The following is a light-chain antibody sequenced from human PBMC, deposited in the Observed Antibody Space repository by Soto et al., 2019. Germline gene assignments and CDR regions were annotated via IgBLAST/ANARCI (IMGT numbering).Light chain of an antibody. CDR1: QSIDSW. CDR2: KAS. V-gene: IGKV1-5*03. Sequence: DIQMTQSPSTLSASVGDRVTITCRASQSIDSWLAWYQQKPGKAPKLLIYKASSLESGVPSRFSGGGSGTEFTLTISSLQPDDLATYYCQQYKSYSTFGGGTKVEIK. J-gene: IGKJ4*01. CDR3: QQYKSYST.